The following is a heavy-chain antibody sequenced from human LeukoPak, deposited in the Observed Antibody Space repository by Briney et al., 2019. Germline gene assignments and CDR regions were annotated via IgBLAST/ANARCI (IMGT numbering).Heavy chain of an antibody. D-gene: IGHD2-2*01. CDR3: AKTPRGGIVIVPAESFDS. CDR1: GFTFSSYA. J-gene: IGHJ4*02. Sequence: GGSLRLSCAASGFTFSSYAMGWVRQAPGKGLEWVSGISGTGINTYYADSVKGRFTISRDNSQNRLYLQMNSLRAEDTALYYCAKTPRGGIVIVPAESFDSWGQGTLVTVSS. V-gene: IGHV3-23*01. CDR2: ISGTGINT.